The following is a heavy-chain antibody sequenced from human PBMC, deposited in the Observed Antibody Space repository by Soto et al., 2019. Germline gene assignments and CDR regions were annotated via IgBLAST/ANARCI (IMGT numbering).Heavy chain of an antibody. V-gene: IGHV4-31*03. D-gene: IGHD3-10*01. CDR3: ARDWSRGVFFDY. J-gene: IGHJ4*02. CDR1: GGSVSSGGYY. Sequence: QVQLQESGPGLVKPSQTLSLTCTVSGGSVSSGGYYWSWIRQHPGQGLKWIGDIYYSGSTTYNPSLKSRVTISIDTSKNQFSLKLSSVTAADTAVYYCARDWSRGVFFDYWGQGSLVTVSS. CDR2: IYYSGST.